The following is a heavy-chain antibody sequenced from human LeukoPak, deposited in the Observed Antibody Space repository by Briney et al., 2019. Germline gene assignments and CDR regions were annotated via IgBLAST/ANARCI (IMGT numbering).Heavy chain of an antibody. V-gene: IGHV4-59*01. CDR2: IYYSGST. D-gene: IGHD4-17*01. J-gene: IGHJ4*02. Sequence: PSETLSLTCTVSGGSISSYYWSWIRQPPGKGLEWIGYIYYSGSTNYNPSLKSRVTISVDTSKNQFSLKLSSVTAADTAVYYCARGYGDHDPFDYWGQGTLVTVSS. CDR3: ARGYGDHDPFDY. CDR1: GGSISSYY.